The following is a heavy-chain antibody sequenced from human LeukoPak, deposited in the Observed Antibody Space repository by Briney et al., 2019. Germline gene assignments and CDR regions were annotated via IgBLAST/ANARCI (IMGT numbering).Heavy chain of an antibody. CDR3: ARDRYGDIPFDY. CDR1: GGSISSYY. CDR2: IYYSGST. Sequence: SETLSLTCTVSGGSISSYYWSWIRQPPGKGLEWIGYIYYSGSTNYNPSLKSRVTISVDTSKNQFSLKLSSVTAADTAVYYCARDRYGDIPFDYWGQGTLVTVSS. V-gene: IGHV4-59*01. D-gene: IGHD4-17*01. J-gene: IGHJ4*02.